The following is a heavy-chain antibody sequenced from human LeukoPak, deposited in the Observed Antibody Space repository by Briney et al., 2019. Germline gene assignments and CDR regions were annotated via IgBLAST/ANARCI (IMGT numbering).Heavy chain of an antibody. CDR1: GFTFRNFA. J-gene: IGHJ5*02. CDR2: IGGGDT. D-gene: IGHD3-16*01. CDR3: AKDWTPHNRVYDCLDA. V-gene: IGHV3-23*01. Sequence: GGSLRLSCSASGFTFRNFAISWVRQAPGKGLEWVSSIGGGDTHYADSVKGRFTISRDDPRSTVWLQMNSLRAEDTALYYCAKDWTPHNRVYDCLDAWGQGTQVTVSS.